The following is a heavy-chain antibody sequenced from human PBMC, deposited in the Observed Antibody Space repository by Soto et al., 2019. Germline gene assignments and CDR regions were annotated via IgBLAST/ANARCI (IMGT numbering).Heavy chain of an antibody. J-gene: IGHJ4*02. Sequence: QVQLQESGPGLVKPSQTLSLTCAVSGASLSSVGYYWHWIRQHPGKGLEWLGYIFDSGTTYYRPSLKSRLAISADTSNNQFSLRLTSVTAAHTAVYYCARGWQRVTGTYAYWGQGTLVTVSA. D-gene: IGHD1-20*01. CDR2: IFDSGTT. CDR3: ARGWQRVTGTYAY. CDR1: GASLSSVGYY. V-gene: IGHV4-31*11.